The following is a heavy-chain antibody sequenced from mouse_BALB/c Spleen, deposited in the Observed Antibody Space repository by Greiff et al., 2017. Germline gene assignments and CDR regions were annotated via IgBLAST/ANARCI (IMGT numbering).Heavy chain of an antibody. Sequence: EVQGVESGGGLVKPGGSLKLSCAASGFTFSSYAMSWVRQSPEKRLEWVAEISSGGSYTYYPDTVTGRFTISRDNAKNTLYLEMSSLRSEDTAMYYCARDRYDVYYAMDYWGQGTSVTVSS. D-gene: IGHD2-14*01. V-gene: IGHV5-9-4*01. J-gene: IGHJ4*01. CDR1: GFTFSSYA. CDR2: ISSGGSYT. CDR3: ARDRYDVYYAMDY.